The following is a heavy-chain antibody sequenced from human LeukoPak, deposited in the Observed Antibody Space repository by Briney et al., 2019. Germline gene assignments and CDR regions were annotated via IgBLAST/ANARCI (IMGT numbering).Heavy chain of an antibody. J-gene: IGHJ6*03. CDR3: ATKPLAAAGIDYYYYYMDV. V-gene: IGHV3-23*01. D-gene: IGHD6-13*01. Sequence: GGSLRLSCAASGFTFSSYAMSWVRQAPGKGLEWVSAISGSGGNTYYADSVKGRFTISRDNSKNTLYLQMNSLRAEDTAVYYCATKPLAAAGIDYYYYYMDVWGKGTTVTVSS. CDR2: ISGSGGNT. CDR1: GFTFSSYA.